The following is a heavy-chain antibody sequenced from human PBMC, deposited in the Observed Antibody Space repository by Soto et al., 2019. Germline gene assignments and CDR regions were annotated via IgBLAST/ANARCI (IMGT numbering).Heavy chain of an antibody. D-gene: IGHD6-19*01. CDR1: GFTFSSYG. J-gene: IGHJ6*03. Sequence: QVQLVESGGGVVQPGRSLRLSCAASGFTFSSYGMHWVRQAPGKGLEWVAVISYDGSNKYYADSVKGQFTISRDNSKNTLYLQMNSLRAEDTAVYYCAKDWPVSSGWDPNYMDVWGKGTTVTVSS. CDR3: AKDWPVSSGWDPNYMDV. V-gene: IGHV3-30*18. CDR2: ISYDGSNK.